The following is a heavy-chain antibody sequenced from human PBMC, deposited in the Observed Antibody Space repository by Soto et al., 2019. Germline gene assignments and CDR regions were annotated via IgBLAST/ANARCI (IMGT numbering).Heavy chain of an antibody. CDR1: GYTFTSYA. CDR3: ARTKQLVRSYYYYYGMDV. V-gene: IGHV1-3*01. J-gene: IGHJ6*02. D-gene: IGHD6-6*01. CDR2: INAGNGNT. Sequence: ASVKVSCKASGYTFTSYAMHWVRQAPGQRLEWMGWINAGNGNTKYSQKFQGRVTITRDTSASTAYMELSSLRSEDTAVYYCARTKQLVRSYYYYYGMDVWGQGTTVTAP.